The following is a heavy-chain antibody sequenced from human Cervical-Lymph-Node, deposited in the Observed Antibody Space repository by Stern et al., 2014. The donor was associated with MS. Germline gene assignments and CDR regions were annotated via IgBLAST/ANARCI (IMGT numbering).Heavy chain of an antibody. CDR1: NGSISRYY. Sequence: QVQLVESGPGLVKPSETLSLTCTVSNGSISRYYWSWIRQPPGKGLEWIGYISYSGRTNYNSSLTRRVTISIDTSKNQFSLTLSSLTASDTAIYYCARDDTGLRSANAFDIWGQGTMVTVSS. D-gene: IGHD2-21*02. CDR3: ARDDTGLRSANAFDI. CDR2: ISYSGRT. J-gene: IGHJ3*02. V-gene: IGHV4-59*01.